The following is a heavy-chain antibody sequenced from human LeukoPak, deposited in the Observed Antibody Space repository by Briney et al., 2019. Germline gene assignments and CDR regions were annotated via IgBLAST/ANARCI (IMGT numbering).Heavy chain of an antibody. CDR3: ARVLRYCSGGNCYSGGLGYMDV. V-gene: IGHV3-48*01. CDR2: ISSSSSTI. Sequence: GGSLRLSCAVSGFTSSSYWMSWVRQAPGKGLEWVSYISSSSSTIYYADSVKGRFTISRDNAKNSLYLQMNSLRAEDTAVYYCARVLRYCSGGNCYSGGLGYMDVWGKGTTVTISS. J-gene: IGHJ6*03. CDR1: GFTSSSYW. D-gene: IGHD2-15*01.